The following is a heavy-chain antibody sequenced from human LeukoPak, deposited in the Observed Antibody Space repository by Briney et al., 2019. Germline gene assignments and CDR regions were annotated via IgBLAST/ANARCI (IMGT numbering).Heavy chain of an antibody. V-gene: IGHV4-59*01. CDR1: GDSISTNY. CDR3: ERDRQATTAYDAFDI. CDR2: IYDSGST. D-gene: IGHD4-17*01. J-gene: IGHJ3*02. Sequence: SETLSLTCTVSGDSISTNYWTWIRQPPGKGLEWIGYIYDSGSTKYNPSLKSRATISVDTSKNQFSLKLSSVTAADTAVYYCERDRQATTAYDAFDIWGQGTMVTVSS.